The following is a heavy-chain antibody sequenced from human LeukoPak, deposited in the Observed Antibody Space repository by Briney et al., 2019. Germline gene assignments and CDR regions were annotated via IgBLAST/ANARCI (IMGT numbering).Heavy chain of an antibody. J-gene: IGHJ4*02. D-gene: IGHD3-10*01. Sequence: ASVKVSCKASGGTFSSYAISWVRQAPGQGLEWMGWINPNSGGTNYAQKFQGRVTMTRDTSISTAYMELSRLRSDDTAVYYCARDHYGPHSEGFDYWGQGTLVTVSS. V-gene: IGHV1-2*02. CDR1: GGTFSSYA. CDR3: ARDHYGPHSEGFDY. CDR2: INPNSGGT.